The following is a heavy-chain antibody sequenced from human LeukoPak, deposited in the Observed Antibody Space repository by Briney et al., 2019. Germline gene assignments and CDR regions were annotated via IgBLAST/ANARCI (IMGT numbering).Heavy chain of an antibody. CDR1: GGSISSSSYY. Sequence: SSETLSLTCTVSGGSISSSSYYWGWIRQPPGKGLEWIGSIYYSGSTYYNPSLKSRVTISVDTSKNQFSLKLSSVTAADTAVYYCARVAFDVLLWFGESIDYWGQGTLVTVSS. CDR2: IYYSGST. J-gene: IGHJ4*02. V-gene: IGHV4-39*07. CDR3: ARVAFDVLLWFGESIDY. D-gene: IGHD3-10*01.